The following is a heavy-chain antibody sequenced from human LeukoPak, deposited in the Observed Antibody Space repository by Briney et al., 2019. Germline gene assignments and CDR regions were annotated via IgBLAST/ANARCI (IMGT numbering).Heavy chain of an antibody. Sequence: PGGSLRPSCAASGFTFSGSAMHWVRQASGKGLEWVGRIRGKANSYATAYAASVKGRFTISRDDSKNTAYLQMNSLKTEDTAVYYCTILTYYDSSHYFDYWGQGTLVTVSS. CDR1: GFTFSGSA. CDR3: TILTYYDSSHYFDY. CDR2: IRGKANSYAT. V-gene: IGHV3-73*01. J-gene: IGHJ4*02. D-gene: IGHD3-22*01.